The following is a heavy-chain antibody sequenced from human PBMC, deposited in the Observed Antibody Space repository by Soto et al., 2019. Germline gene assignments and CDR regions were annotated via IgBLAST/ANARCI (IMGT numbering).Heavy chain of an antibody. CDR3: ARHSGSKLRFLEWSHYYYYMDV. CDR2: IYYSGST. J-gene: IGHJ6*03. CDR1: GGSISSSSYY. D-gene: IGHD3-3*01. Sequence: PSETLSLTCTVSGGSISSSSYYWGWIRQPPGKGLEWIGSIYYSGSTYYNPSLKSRVTISVDTSKNQFSLKLSSVTAADTAVYYCARHSGSKLRFLEWSHYYYYMDVWGKGTTVTVSS. V-gene: IGHV4-39*01.